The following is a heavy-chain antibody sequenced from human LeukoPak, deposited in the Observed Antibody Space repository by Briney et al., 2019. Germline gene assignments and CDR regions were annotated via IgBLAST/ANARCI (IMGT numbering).Heavy chain of an antibody. D-gene: IGHD6-19*01. J-gene: IGHJ3*02. Sequence: ASVKVSCKASGYTLTDYYMHWVRQAPGQGLEWMGIINPSGGSTSYAQKFQGRVTITADESTSTAYMELSSLRSEDTAVYYCRGYSSGWYFKGAFDIWGQGTMVTVSS. V-gene: IGHV1-46*01. CDR3: RGYSSGWYFKGAFDI. CDR2: INPSGGST. CDR1: GYTLTDYY.